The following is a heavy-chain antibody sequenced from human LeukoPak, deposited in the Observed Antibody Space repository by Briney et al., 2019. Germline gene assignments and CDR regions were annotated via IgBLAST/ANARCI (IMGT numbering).Heavy chain of an antibody. CDR2: ISGSGDST. V-gene: IGHV3-23*01. J-gene: IGHJ4*02. D-gene: IGHD2-2*01. CDR1: GFTFSGYG. Sequence: GGTLRLSCAASGFTFSGYGMSWVRQATGKGLEWVSGISGSGDSTYYADSVKGRFTISRDNSKNTLYLQMNSLRVEDTAVYYCAKDQADCSSTSCYERGFDYWGQGTPVTVSS. CDR3: AKDQADCSSTSCYERGFDY.